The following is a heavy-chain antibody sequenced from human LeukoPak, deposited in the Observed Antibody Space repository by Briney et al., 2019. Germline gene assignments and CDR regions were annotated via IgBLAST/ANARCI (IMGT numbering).Heavy chain of an antibody. CDR3: ANGPPRHYYGMDV. V-gene: IGHV3-23*01. Sequence: GGSLRLSCAASGFTFSTYAMGWVRQAPGKGLEWVSAISGSGGSTYYADSVKGRFTISRDNSKNTLYLQMNSLRAEDTAVYYCANGPPRHYYGMDVWGQGTTVTVSS. J-gene: IGHJ6*02. CDR2: ISGSGGST. CDR1: GFTFSTYA.